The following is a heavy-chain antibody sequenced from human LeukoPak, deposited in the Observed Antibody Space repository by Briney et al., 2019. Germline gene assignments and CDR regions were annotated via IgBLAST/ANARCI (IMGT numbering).Heavy chain of an antibody. V-gene: IGHV6-1*01. CDR2: IYYRSKWYN. D-gene: IGHD5-18*01. CDR1: GDSISSNSAA. CDR3: ARGNGYTYGSYYFDY. J-gene: IGHJ4*02. Sequence: SQTLSLTCAISGDSISSNSAAWNWIRQSPSRGLGWLGRIYYRSKWYNDYAESVKSRITVNPDTSKNQFSLQLNSVTPEDTAVYFCARGNGYTYGSYYFDYRGQGTLVTVSS.